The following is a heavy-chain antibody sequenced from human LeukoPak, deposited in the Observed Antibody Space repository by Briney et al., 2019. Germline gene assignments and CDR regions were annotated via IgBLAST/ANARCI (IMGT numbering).Heavy chain of an antibody. V-gene: IGHV4-4*02. CDR3: ARDYHDSSLDY. Sequence: PSGPLSLTCAVSGDSISSSDWWSWVRQPPGKGLEWIGEIYHSGSTNYNPSLKSRVTISVDKSKNQFSLKLTSVTAADTAVYYCARDYHDSSLDYWGQGTLVTVSS. CDR1: GDSISSSDW. D-gene: IGHD3-22*01. CDR2: IYHSGST. J-gene: IGHJ4*02.